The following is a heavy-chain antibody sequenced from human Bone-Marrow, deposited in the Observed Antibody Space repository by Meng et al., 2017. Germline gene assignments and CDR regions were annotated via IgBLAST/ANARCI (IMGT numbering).Heavy chain of an antibody. CDR2: ISSSGSTI. CDR3: ARRFCGGDCYPYYYYGMDV. CDR1: GFTFSSYE. J-gene: IGHJ6*02. D-gene: IGHD2-21*02. V-gene: IGHV3-48*03. Sequence: LTCAASGFTFSSYEMNWVRQAPGKGLEWVSYISSSGSTIYYADSVKGRFTISRDNAKNSLYLQMNSLRAEDTAVYYCARRFCGGDCYPYYYYGMDVWGQGTMVTVSS.